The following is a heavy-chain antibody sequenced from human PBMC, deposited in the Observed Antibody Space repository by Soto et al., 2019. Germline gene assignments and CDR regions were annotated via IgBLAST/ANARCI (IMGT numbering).Heavy chain of an antibody. Sequence: SETLSLTCTVSGGSISSSSYYWGWIRQPPGKGLEWIGSIYYSGSTYYNPSLKSRVTISVDTSKNQFSLKLSSVTAADTGVYYCASPIAVAGKGDYWGQGTLVTVSS. CDR3: ASPIAVAGKGDY. CDR2: IYYSGST. J-gene: IGHJ4*02. V-gene: IGHV4-39*01. D-gene: IGHD6-19*01. CDR1: GGSISSSSYY.